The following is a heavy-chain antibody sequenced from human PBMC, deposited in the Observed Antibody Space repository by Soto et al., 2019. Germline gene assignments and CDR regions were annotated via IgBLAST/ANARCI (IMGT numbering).Heavy chain of an antibody. Sequence: QVQLVQSGAEVKKPGASVKVSCKASGYTFTNYGISWVRQAPGQGLEWMGWVTGYDGNANYVQRFQGRVTMTTDTSTNTAYMDRRRLSSDDTAVYYCARTTHEEPTFDYWGQGTLVTVSS. D-gene: IGHD1-26*01. CDR3: ARTTHEEPTFDY. CDR1: GYTFTNYG. J-gene: IGHJ4*02. CDR2: VTGYDGNA. V-gene: IGHV1-18*01.